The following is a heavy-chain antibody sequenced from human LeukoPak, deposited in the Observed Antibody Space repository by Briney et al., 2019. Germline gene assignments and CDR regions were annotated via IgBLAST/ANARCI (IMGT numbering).Heavy chain of an antibody. D-gene: IGHD3-10*01. V-gene: IGHV1-18*01. CDR2: ISAYNGNT. J-gene: IGHJ4*02. CDR3: ARESGFYGSGSRY. Sequence: GASVKDSCKASGYTFTSYGVSWVRQAPGQGLEWMGWISAYNGNTNYAQRLQGSVTMTTDTSTSTAYMELRSLTSDDTAVYYCARESGFYGSGSRYWGQGSLVTVSS. CDR1: GYTFTSYG.